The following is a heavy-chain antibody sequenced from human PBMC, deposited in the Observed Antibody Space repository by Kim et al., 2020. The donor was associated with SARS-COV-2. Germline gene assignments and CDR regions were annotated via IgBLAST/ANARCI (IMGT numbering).Heavy chain of an antibody. V-gene: IGHV3-30*04. CDR1: GFTFSSYA. CDR3: ARDHFRGGMDV. CDR2: ISYDGSNK. J-gene: IGHJ6*02. Sequence: GGSLRLSCAASGFTFSSYAMHWVRQAPGKGLEWVAVISYDGSNKYYADSVKGRFTISRDNSKNTLYLQMNSLRAEDTAVYYCARDHFRGGMDVWGQGTT. D-gene: IGHD3-3*02.